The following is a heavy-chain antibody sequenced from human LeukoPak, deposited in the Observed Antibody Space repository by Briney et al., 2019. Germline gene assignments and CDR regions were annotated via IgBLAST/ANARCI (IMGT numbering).Heavy chain of an antibody. CDR1: GFPFSNHA. CDR2: ISNGNT. Sequence: GGSLRLSCAASGFPFSNHAMSWVRQPPGKGLEWVSAISNGNTYYADSVRGRFTISRDDSKNMVYLQMHSLRDEDTALYYCVREAGYCASVCLKSNWFDPWGQGTLVTVSS. V-gene: IGHV3-23*01. J-gene: IGHJ5*02. CDR3: VREAGYCASVCLKSNWFDP. D-gene: IGHD2-21*02.